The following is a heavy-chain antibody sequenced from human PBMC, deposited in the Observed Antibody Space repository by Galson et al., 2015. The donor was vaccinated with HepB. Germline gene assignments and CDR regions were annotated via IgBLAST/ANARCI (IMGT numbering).Heavy chain of an antibody. D-gene: IGHD6-6*01. CDR1: GFTFSSYG. CDR3: AKDLYGDSSSSPFDP. Sequence: SLRLSCAASGFTFSSYGMHWVRQAPGKGLEWVAVISYDGSNKYYADSVKGRFTISRDNSKNTLYLQMNSLRAEDTAVYYCAKDLYGDSSSSPFDPWGQGTLVTVFS. J-gene: IGHJ5*02. V-gene: IGHV3-30*18. CDR2: ISYDGSNK.